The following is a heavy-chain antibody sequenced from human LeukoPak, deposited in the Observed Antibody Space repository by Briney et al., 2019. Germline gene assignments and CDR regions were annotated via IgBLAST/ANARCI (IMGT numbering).Heavy chain of an antibody. D-gene: IGHD3-9*01. V-gene: IGHV3-23*01. CDR2: LSGSGGTT. J-gene: IGHJ4*02. CDR3: AKDHRALRYFDWLLRVGYFDY. Sequence: GGSLRLSCAASGFTFSDYTINWVRQAPGKGLEWVSGLSGSGGTTYYADSVKGRFTISRDNSKNTLYLQMDSLRAEDTAVYYCAKDHRALRYFDWLLRVGYFDYWGQGTLVTVSS. CDR1: GFTFSDYT.